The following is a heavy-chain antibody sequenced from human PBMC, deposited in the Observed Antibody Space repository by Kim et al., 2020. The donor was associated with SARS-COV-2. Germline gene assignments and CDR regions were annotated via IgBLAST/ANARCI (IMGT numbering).Heavy chain of an antibody. Sequence: NNTASLKSRVTRSGDTTKNQLSLKLSSGTGADTAVYYCARLEWELSFDYWGQGTLVTVSS. D-gene: IGHD1-26*01. J-gene: IGHJ4*02. V-gene: IGHV4-39*01. CDR3: ARLEWELSFDY.